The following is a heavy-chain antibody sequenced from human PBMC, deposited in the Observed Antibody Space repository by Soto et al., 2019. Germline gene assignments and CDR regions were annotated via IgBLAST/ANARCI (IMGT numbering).Heavy chain of an antibody. V-gene: IGHV4-30-2*01. CDR1: GGSISSGGYS. CDR3: ARAPRTGAATHVDY. D-gene: IGHD2-15*01. Sequence: SETLSLTCAVSGGSISSGGYSWSWIRQPPGKGLEWIGYIYHSGSTYYNPSLKSRVTISVDRSKNQFSLKLSSVTAADTAVYYCARAPRTGAATHVDYWGQGTLVTVSS. CDR2: IYHSGST. J-gene: IGHJ4*02.